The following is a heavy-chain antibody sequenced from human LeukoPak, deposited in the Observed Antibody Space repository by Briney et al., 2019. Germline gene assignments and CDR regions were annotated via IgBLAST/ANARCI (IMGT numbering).Heavy chain of an antibody. D-gene: IGHD3-3*01. CDR1: GGSFSGYY. CDR2: INHSGST. V-gene: IGHV4-34*01. J-gene: IGHJ6*03. Sequence: PSETLSLTCAVYGGSFSGYYWSWIRQPPGKGLEWIGEINHSGSTNYNPSLKSRVTISVDTSKNQFSPKLSSVTAADTAVYYCARVGQETHSDYDFWSGYLNYYYYYMDVWGKGTTVTVSS. CDR3: ARVGQETHSDYDFWSGYLNYYYYYMDV.